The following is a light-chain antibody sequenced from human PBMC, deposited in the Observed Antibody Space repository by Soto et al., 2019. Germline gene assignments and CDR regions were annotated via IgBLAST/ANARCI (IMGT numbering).Light chain of an antibody. V-gene: IGKV3-20*01. CDR3: QQYGSSPPFT. Sequence: EIVWTQSPGPLSLSPGEIATLSCRASQSSSSSYLAWYQQKPGQAPRLLIYVTSSRATGIPDRFSGSGSGTDFTLTISILEPEDFAVYYCQQYGSSPPFTFGPGTKVDI. CDR1: QSSSSSY. J-gene: IGKJ3*01. CDR2: VTS.